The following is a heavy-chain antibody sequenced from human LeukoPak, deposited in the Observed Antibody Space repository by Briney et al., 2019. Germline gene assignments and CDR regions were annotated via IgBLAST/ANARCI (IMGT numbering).Heavy chain of an antibody. J-gene: IGHJ4*02. CDR2: ISAYNGNT. CDR3: ARDQEASYYDSSAYNYFDY. V-gene: IGHV1-18*01. Sequence: ASVKVSCKASGGTFSSYAISWLRQAPGQGLEWMGWISAYNGNTNYAQKLQGRVTMTTDTSTSTAYMELRSLRSDDTAVYYCARDQEASYYDSSAYNYFDYLGQGTLVTVSS. D-gene: IGHD3-22*01. CDR1: GGTFSSYA.